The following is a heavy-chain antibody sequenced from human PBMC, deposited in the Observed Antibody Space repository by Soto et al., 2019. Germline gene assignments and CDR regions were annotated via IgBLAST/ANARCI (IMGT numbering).Heavy chain of an antibody. CDR3: AREEWLRYYYYGMDV. Sequence: GGSLRLSCAASGFTFSSYAMHWVRQAPGKGLEWVAVMSYDGSNKYYADSVKGRFTISRDNSKNTLYLQMNSLRAEDTAVYYCAREEWLRYYYYGMDVWGQGTTVTVSS. CDR1: GFTFSSYA. D-gene: IGHD6-19*01. J-gene: IGHJ6*02. V-gene: IGHV3-30-3*01. CDR2: MSYDGSNK.